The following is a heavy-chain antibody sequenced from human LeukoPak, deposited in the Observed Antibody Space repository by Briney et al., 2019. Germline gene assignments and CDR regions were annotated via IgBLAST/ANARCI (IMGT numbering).Heavy chain of an antibody. V-gene: IGHV4-59*01. D-gene: IGHD1-1*01. CDR1: DDSITMYY. Sequence: PSETLSLTCSVSDDSITMYYWTWIRQPPGKGLEWIGYVDHTGSTNFNPSLNGRVSISRDATNNLFSLRLRSVTAADTAVYFCARGRVSSSTWYSTYYYYFYMDVWGKGTTVTVSS. CDR3: ARGRVSSSTWYSTYYYYFYMDV. J-gene: IGHJ6*03. CDR2: VDHTGST.